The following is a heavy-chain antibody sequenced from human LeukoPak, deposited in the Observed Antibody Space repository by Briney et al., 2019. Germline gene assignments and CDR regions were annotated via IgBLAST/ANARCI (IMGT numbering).Heavy chain of an antibody. CDR1: GYTLTELS. D-gene: IGHD2-15*01. V-gene: IGHV1-24*01. J-gene: IGHJ4*02. CDR2: FDPEDSET. Sequence: GASVKVXCKVSGYTLTELSMHWVRQAPGKGLXWMXGFDPEDSETIYAQKFQGRVTMTEDTSTDTAYMELNSLRSEDTAVYYCATDRRGGCSGGSCHAFDYWGQGTLVTVSS. CDR3: ATDRRGGCSGGSCHAFDY.